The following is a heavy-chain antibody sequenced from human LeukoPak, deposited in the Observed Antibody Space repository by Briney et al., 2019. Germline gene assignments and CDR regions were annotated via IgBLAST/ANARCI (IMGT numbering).Heavy chain of an antibody. D-gene: IGHD6-13*01. Sequence: GGSLRLSCAASGFTFNTYAMHWARQAPGKGLEWVAVISNDGTKTYSADSVKGRFTISRDNSKRTLYLQMNTVRTEDTAVYYCAKGEGGSSSWYDFYDFGMDVWGKGTTVTVSP. CDR2: ISNDGTKT. CDR1: GFTFNTYA. V-gene: IGHV3-30*18. J-gene: IGHJ6*04. CDR3: AKGEGGSSSWYDFYDFGMDV.